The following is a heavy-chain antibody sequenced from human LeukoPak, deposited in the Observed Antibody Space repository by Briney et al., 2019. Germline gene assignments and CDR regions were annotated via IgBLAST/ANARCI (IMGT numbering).Heavy chain of an antibody. V-gene: IGHV3-13*01. Sequence: GGSLRLSCAASGFTFSSYDMHRVRQATGKGLEWVSAIGTAGDTYYPGSVKGRFTISRENAKNSLYLQMNSLRAGDTAVYYCARDFSGVGMDVWGQGTTVTVSS. CDR2: IGTAGDT. D-gene: IGHD6-25*01. CDR3: ARDFSGVGMDV. J-gene: IGHJ6*02. CDR1: GFTFSSYD.